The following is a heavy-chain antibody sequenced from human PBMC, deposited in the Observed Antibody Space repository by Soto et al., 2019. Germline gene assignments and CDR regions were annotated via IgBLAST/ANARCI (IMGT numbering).Heavy chain of an antibody. D-gene: IGHD1-1*01. V-gene: IGHV3-7*01. CDR2: IKQDGSEK. J-gene: IGHJ4*02. Sequence: GESLKISCAASGFTFSSYWMSWVRQAPGKGLEWVANIKQDGSEKYYVDSVKGRITISRDNAKNSLYLQMNSLRAEDTAVYYCARGGGNFEYWGQGTLVTVSS. CDR1: GFTFSSYW. CDR3: ARGGGNFEY.